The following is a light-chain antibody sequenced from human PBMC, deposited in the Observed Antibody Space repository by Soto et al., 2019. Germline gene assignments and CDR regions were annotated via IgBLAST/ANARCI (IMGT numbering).Light chain of an antibody. V-gene: IGKV2-24*01. CDR1: QRLVHSDGNTY. Sequence: DIVMTQTPLSSPVILGQPASISFRSSQRLVHSDGNTYLSCLQQRPGQPARLLIYKVFKRFSEVTDRFRGSRAGTDFKLKSRTVEAEDVGVYDCTQVTQFLTFGGGTKIDIK. CDR2: KVF. CDR3: TQVTQFLT. J-gene: IGKJ4*01.